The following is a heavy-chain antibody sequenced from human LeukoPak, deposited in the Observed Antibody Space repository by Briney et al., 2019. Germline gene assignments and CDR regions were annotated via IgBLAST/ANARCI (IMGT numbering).Heavy chain of an antibody. Sequence: SETLSLTCTVSGGSISSSSYYWGWIRQPPGKGLEWIGSIYYSGSTYYNPSLKSRVTISVDTSKNQFSLKLSSVTAADTAVYYCARNKRLKRITMVRGVNNWFDPWGQGTLVTVSS. CDR2: IYYSGST. CDR3: ARNKRLKRITMVRGVNNWFDP. CDR1: GGSISSSSYY. J-gene: IGHJ5*02. D-gene: IGHD3-10*01. V-gene: IGHV4-39*01.